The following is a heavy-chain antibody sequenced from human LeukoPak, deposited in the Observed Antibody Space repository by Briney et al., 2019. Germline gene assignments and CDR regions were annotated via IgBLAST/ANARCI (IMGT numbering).Heavy chain of an antibody. J-gene: IGHJ4*02. Sequence: SQTLSLTCTVSGGSISSGDYYWTWIRQPPGKGLEWIGYIYYSGSTNYNPSLKSRVTISVDTSKNQFSLKLSSVTAADTAVYYCARLYSSGWYDGDYWGKGALVTVSS. CDR1: GGSISSGDYY. D-gene: IGHD6-19*01. CDR2: IYYSGST. CDR3: ARLYSSGWYDGDY. V-gene: IGHV4-61*08.